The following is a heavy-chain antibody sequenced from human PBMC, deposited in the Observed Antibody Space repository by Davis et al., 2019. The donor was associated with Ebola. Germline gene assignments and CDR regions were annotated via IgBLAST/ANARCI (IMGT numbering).Heavy chain of an antibody. Sequence: GESLKISCAASGFTFSSYAMSWVRQAPGKGLEWVSAISGSGGSTYYADSVKGRFTISRDNSKNTLYLQMNSLRAEDTAVYYCARDQDIVVVPAAILLRAFDIWGQGTMVTVSS. CDR2: ISGSGGST. CDR3: ARDQDIVVVPAAILLRAFDI. D-gene: IGHD2-2*02. V-gene: IGHV3-23*01. CDR1: GFTFSSYA. J-gene: IGHJ3*02.